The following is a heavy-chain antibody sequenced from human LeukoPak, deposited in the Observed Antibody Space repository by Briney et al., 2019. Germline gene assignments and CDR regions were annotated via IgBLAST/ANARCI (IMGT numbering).Heavy chain of an antibody. V-gene: IGHV4-34*01. D-gene: IGHD5-18*01. CDR3: ARGRGYSYGYSNNWFDP. Sequence: DPSETLSLTCAVYGGSFSGYYWSWIRQPPGKGLEWIGEINHSGSTNYNPSLESRVTISVDTSKSQFSLKLSSVTAADTAVYYCARGRGYSYGYSNNWFDPWGQGTLVTVSS. CDR1: GGSFSGYY. CDR2: INHSGST. J-gene: IGHJ5*02.